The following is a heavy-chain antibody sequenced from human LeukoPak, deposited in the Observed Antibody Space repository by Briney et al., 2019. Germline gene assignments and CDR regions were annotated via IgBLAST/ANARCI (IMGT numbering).Heavy chain of an antibody. Sequence: TGGSLRLSCAASGFPFRNYGMHWVRQAPGKGLEWVAVIWFDGSNKYYADSVKGRFTTSRDNSQSTLFLHMNSLSVEDTAVYYCARVRVPYGSNTYYIMDYWGQGTLVAVSS. D-gene: IGHD3-10*01. J-gene: IGHJ4*02. CDR3: ARVRVPYGSNTYYIMDY. CDR2: IWFDGSNK. V-gene: IGHV3-33*01. CDR1: GFPFRNYG.